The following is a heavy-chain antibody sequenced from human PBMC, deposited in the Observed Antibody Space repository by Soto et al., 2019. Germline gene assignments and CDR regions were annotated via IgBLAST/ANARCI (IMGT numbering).Heavy chain of an antibody. Sequence: QVQLQQWGAGLLKPSETLSLTCAVYGGSFSGYYWSWIRQPPGKGLEWIGKINHSGSTNYNPSLNSRVTLSVDTSKNQFSLKLTSVAAADTAVYYCARGCGGRCNNGVVFDYWGQGTLVTVSS. CDR2: INHSGST. J-gene: IGHJ4*02. D-gene: IGHD2-15*01. CDR1: GGSFSGYY. CDR3: ARGCGGRCNNGVVFDY. V-gene: IGHV4-34*01.